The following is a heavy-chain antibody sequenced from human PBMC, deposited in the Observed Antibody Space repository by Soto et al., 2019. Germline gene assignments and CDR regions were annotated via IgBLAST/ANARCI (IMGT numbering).Heavy chain of an antibody. V-gene: IGHV4-59*01. CDR3: ARDARISRDYYYYMDV. J-gene: IGHJ6*03. CDR1: GGSISSYY. D-gene: IGHD1-20*01. Sequence: SETLSLTCTVSGGSISSYYWSWIRQPPGKGLEWIGYIYYSGSTNYNPSLKSRVTISVDTSKNQFSLKLSSVTAADTAVYYCARDARISRDYYYYMDVWGKGTTVTVSS. CDR2: IYYSGST.